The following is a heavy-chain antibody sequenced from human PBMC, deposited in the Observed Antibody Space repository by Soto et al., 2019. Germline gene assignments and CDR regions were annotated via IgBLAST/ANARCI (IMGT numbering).Heavy chain of an antibody. CDR2: IYNSGST. CDR1: GGSISSSSYY. CDR3: ARDGEYSYGYAHDAFDI. Sequence: PSETLSLTCTVSGGSISSSSYYWGWIRQPPGKGLEWIGSIYNSGSTYYNPSLKSRVTISVDTSKNQFSLKLSTVTVADTSVYYFARDGEYSYGYAHDAFDIWGQGTMVTVSS. D-gene: IGHD5-18*01. J-gene: IGHJ3*02. V-gene: IGHV4-39*07.